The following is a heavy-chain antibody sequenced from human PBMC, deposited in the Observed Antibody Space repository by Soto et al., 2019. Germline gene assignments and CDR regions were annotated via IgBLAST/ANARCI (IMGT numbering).Heavy chain of an antibody. CDR3: ARHDRGHYYYYGLGV. Sequence: GGSLRLSCEASGFSFSTFSMNWVRQAPGKGLEYVSVISSSSGYIYYADSVKGRFTVSRDNARNTLFLQMSGLREEDTAVYYCARHDRGHYYYYGLGVWRQGTTVTVSS. D-gene: IGHD3-3*01. J-gene: IGHJ6*02. CDR1: GFSFSTFS. CDR2: ISSSSGYI. V-gene: IGHV3-21*01.